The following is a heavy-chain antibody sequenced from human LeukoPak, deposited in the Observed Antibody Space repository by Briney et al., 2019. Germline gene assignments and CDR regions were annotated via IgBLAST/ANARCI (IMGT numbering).Heavy chain of an antibody. J-gene: IGHJ5*02. D-gene: IGHD2-15*01. CDR3: AREGVDNGFDP. V-gene: IGHV1-69*01. CDR1: GGTFSGYA. CDR2: IIPIFGTA. Sequence: GASVKVSCKASGGTFSGYAISWVRQAPGQGLEWMGGIIPIFGTANYAQKFQGRVMITAHESTSTAYMELSSLRSEDTAVYYCAREGVDNGFDPWGQGTLVTVSS.